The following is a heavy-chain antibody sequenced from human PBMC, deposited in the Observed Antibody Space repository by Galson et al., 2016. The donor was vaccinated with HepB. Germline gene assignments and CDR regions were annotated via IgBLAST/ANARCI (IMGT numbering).Heavy chain of an antibody. V-gene: IGHV3-23*01. D-gene: IGHD6-19*01. CDR1: GFTFSTSA. CDR3: AKSPPVNMAVPYFDY. Sequence: SLRLSCAASGFTFSTSAMSWVRQAPGKGLEWVSTFSGSGGSTSYADSVKGRFTISRDNSKNTLYLQMNTLRAEDTAVYYCAKSPPVNMAVPYFDYWGQGTLVTVSS. CDR2: FSGSGGST. J-gene: IGHJ4*02.